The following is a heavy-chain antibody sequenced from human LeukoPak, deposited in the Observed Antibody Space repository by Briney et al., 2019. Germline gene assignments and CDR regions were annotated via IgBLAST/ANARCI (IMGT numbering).Heavy chain of an antibody. CDR2: IDGSGSGT. J-gene: IGHJ6*03. CDR1: GFTFSKYA. CDR3: AKGTVGTYYFYYMDV. D-gene: IGHD6-13*01. V-gene: IGHV3-23*01. Sequence: GGSLRLSRAASGFTFSKYAMTWVRQAPGKGLECVSAIDGSGSGTYSADSVKGRFTISRDDSKNTLYLHMNSLRAEDTAIYYCAKGTVGTYYFYYMDVWGKGTTVTVSS.